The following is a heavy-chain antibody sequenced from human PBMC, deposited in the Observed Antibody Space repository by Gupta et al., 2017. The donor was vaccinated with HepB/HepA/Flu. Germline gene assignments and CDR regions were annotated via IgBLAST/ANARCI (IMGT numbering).Heavy chain of an antibody. J-gene: IGHJ3*02. CDR2: IYYSGST. Sequence: QLQLQESGPGLVKPSETLSLTCTVSGGSIRSSSYYWGWLRQPPGKGLEWIGSIYYSGSTYYNPSLKSRVTISVDTSKNQFSLKLSSVTAADTAVYYCARSVVVTRSFRPAHAFDIWGQGTMVTVSS. CDR1: GGSIRSSSYY. D-gene: IGHD2-21*02. CDR3: ARSVVVTRSFRPAHAFDI. V-gene: IGHV4-39*01.